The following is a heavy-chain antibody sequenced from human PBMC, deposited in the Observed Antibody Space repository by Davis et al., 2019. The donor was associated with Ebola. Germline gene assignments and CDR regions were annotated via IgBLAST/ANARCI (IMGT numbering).Heavy chain of an antibody. Sequence: FQGRVTMTRDTSTSTVYMELSSLRSEDTAVYYCARGGRVGSSSPLDVWGQGTTVTVSS. J-gene: IGHJ6*02. D-gene: IGHD6-6*01. V-gene: IGHV1-46*01. CDR3: ARGGRVGSSSPLDV.